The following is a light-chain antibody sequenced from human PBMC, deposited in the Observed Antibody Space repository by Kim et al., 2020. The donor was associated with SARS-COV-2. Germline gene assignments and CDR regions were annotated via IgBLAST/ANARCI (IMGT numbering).Light chain of an antibody. CDR2: AAS. J-gene: IGKJ1*01. V-gene: IGKV1-27*01. CDR3: QKYNSAPL. CDR1: QGISNY. Sequence: SASVGDRVTITGRASQGISNYLAWYQQKPGKVPKLLIYAASTLQSGVPSRFSGSGSGTDFTLTISSLQPEDVATYYCQKYNSAPLFGQGTKVDIK.